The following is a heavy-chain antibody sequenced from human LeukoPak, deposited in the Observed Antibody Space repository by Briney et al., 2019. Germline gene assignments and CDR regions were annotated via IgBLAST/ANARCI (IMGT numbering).Heavy chain of an antibody. CDR3: ARMRRWSGWSFARSNWFDP. V-gene: IGHV1-2*02. J-gene: IGHJ5*02. Sequence: ASVKVSCKASGYTFTGYYMHWVRQAPGQGLEWMGWINPNSGGTNYAQKFQGRVTMTRDTSISTAYMELSRLRSDDTAVYYCARMRRWSGWSFARSNWFDPWGQGTLVTVSS. CDR2: INPNSGGT. D-gene: IGHD6-19*01. CDR1: GYTFTGYY.